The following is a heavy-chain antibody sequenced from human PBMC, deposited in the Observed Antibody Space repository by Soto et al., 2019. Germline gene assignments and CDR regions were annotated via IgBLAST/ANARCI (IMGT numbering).Heavy chain of an antibody. D-gene: IGHD2-15*01. J-gene: IGHJ4*02. CDR1: GYTFTNYP. CDR2: ISTGNSNT. CDR3: ASGHCSGDCYSDY. V-gene: IGHV1-3*04. Sequence: ASVKVSCKASGYTFTNYPMHWVRQAPGQGLEWLGWISTGNSNTKCSQKFQGRVTITWDTSASTTYIELSSLRSEDTAVYYCASGHCSGDCYSDYWGQGTLVTVSS.